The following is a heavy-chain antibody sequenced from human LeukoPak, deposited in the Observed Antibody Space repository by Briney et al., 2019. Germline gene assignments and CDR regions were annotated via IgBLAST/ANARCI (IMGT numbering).Heavy chain of an antibody. CDR3: ARDPSVVRFPLDY. V-gene: IGHV1-3*01. CDR1: GYTFTSYA. D-gene: IGHD3-3*01. CDR2: INAGNGNT. J-gene: IGHJ4*02. Sequence: ASVKVSCKASGYTFTSYAMHWVRQAPGQGLEWMGWINAGNGNTKYSQKFQGRVTITRDTSASTAYMELSSLRSEDTAVYYCARDPSVVRFPLDYWGQGTLVTVSS.